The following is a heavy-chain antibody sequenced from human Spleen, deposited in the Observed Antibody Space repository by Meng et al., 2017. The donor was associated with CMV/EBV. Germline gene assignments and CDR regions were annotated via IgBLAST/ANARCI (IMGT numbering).Heavy chain of an antibody. D-gene: IGHD2-15*01. V-gene: IGHV1-24*01. CDR3: ATFRPGGWQLLRGWFDP. CDR1: YTLTELS. J-gene: IGHJ5*02. CDR2: VDPEDGET. Sequence: YTLTELSMHWVRQAPGKGLEWMGGVDPEDGETIYAQKLQGRVTMTEDTSTDTAYMELSSLRSEDTAVYYCATFRPGGWQLLRGWFDPWGQGTLVTVSS.